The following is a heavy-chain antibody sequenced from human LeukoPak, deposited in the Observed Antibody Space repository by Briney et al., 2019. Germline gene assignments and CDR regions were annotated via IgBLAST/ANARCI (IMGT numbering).Heavy chain of an antibody. CDR1: GGSISTDTYY. Sequence: NSSETLSLTCSVSGGSISTDTYYWGWIRQPPGKGLEWIGTIYYSGSTYYNPSLKSRVTMSVDTSKNQFSLKLSSVTAADTAVYYCARLDAFDIWGQGTMVTVSS. V-gene: IGHV4-39*07. CDR2: IYYSGST. CDR3: ARLDAFDI. J-gene: IGHJ3*02.